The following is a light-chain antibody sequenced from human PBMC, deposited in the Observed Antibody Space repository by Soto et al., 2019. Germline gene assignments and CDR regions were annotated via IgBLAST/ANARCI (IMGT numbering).Light chain of an antibody. CDR3: HQYNNWPWT. CDR1: QRVSSH. Sequence: ETVMTQSPVTLSVSPADTATLSCRASQRVSSHLAWYQQKPGQAPRLLIYAASTRATGIPVKFSGSGSETEFTLTIRSLQSEDSALYYCHQYNNWPWTFGQGTKVDIK. V-gene: IGKV3-15*01. J-gene: IGKJ1*01. CDR2: AAS.